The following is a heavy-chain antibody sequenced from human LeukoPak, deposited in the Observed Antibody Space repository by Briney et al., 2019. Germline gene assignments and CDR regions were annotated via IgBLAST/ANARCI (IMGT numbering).Heavy chain of an antibody. CDR1: GGSISSYY. J-gene: IGHJ6*03. V-gene: IGHV4-4*07. CDR2: IYTSGST. D-gene: IGHD6-13*01. Sequence: SETLSLTCTVSGGSISSYYWSWIRQPAGKGLEWIGRIYTSGSTNYNPSLKSRVTISVDKSKNQFSLKLSSVTAADTAVYYCARALSDSSSWDYYYYMDVWGKGTTVTVSS. CDR3: ARALSDSSSWDYYYYMDV.